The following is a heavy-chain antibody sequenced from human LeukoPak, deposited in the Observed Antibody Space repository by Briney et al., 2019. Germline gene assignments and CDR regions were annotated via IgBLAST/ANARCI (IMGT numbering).Heavy chain of an antibody. V-gene: IGHV4-39*07. CDR2: IYHSGIT. J-gene: IGHJ4*02. Sequence: SETLSLTCTVSGGPIRSSTYYWGWIRQPPGKGLEWIGSIYHSGITYYNPSLKSRVTISVDTSKNQFSLKMGSVTAADTAIYYCARDISSGWLISIDCWGQGTLVTVSS. D-gene: IGHD6-19*01. CDR1: GGPIRSSTYY. CDR3: ARDISSGWLISIDC.